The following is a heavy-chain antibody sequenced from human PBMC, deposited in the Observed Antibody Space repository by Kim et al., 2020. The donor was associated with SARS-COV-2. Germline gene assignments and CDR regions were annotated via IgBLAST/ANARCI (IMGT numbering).Heavy chain of an antibody. Sequence: SETLSLTCTVSGVSISSGGYYWSWIRQHPGKGLEWLGYIYYSGTTHYNPSLKSRITISINTSGNQFSLKLTSVTAADTAVYYCARAGAWSSPGGVWGQGT. J-gene: IGHJ3*01. V-gene: IGHV4-31*03. CDR2: IYYSGTT. D-gene: IGHD6-13*01. CDR3: ARAGAWSSPGGV. CDR1: GVSISSGGYY.